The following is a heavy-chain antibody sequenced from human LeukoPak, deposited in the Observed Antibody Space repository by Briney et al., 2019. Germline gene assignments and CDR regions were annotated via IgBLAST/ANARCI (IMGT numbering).Heavy chain of an antibody. V-gene: IGHV3-23*01. Sequence: GGSLRLSCAASGFSFSSFAITWVRQAPGKGLEWVSGISVSGGSTYYADSVRGRFTISRDNSKNTLYLQMNSLRAEDTAVYYCAKDASPYYWGQGTLVTVSS. CDR3: AKDASPYY. CDR1: GFSFSSFA. CDR2: ISVSGGST. J-gene: IGHJ4*02.